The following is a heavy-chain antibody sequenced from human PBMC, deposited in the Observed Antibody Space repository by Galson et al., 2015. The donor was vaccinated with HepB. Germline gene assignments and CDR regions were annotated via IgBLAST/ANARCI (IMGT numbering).Heavy chain of an antibody. V-gene: IGHV3-30*18. CDR3: LKEVVKTSVNYFNTSPSRGFDS. CDR2: ISSKGFNK. J-gene: IGHJ5*01. Sequence: SLRLSCAGSGFILSDYGIPWVRQAPAKGLERVALISSKGFNKYYDDSVKGRFTISRDDSRSTVYLQMNRLRVEDTGVYYCLKEVVKTSVNYFNTSPSRGFDSSGRGTLVKVSS. D-gene: IGHD3-10*01. CDR1: GFILSDYG.